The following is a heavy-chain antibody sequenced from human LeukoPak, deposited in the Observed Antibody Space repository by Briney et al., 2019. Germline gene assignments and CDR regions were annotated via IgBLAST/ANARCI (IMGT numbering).Heavy chain of an antibody. J-gene: IGHJ4*02. V-gene: IGHV4-59*12. Sequence: SETLSLTCTVSGGSMSPYHWGWIRQPPGKGLEWTGYIYYSGSTNYNPSLKSRVTISVDTSKNQFSLKLSSVTAADTAVYYCARGPTATFGGVIPPLDYWGQGTLVTVSS. CDR1: GGSMSPYH. D-gene: IGHD3-16*01. CDR2: IYYSGST. CDR3: ARGPTATFGGVIPPLDY.